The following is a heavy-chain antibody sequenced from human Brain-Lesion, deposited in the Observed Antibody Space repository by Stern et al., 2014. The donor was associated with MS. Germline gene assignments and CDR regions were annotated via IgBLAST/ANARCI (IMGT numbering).Heavy chain of an antibody. CDR2: IWNDGTNK. CDR1: GFTFSSYF. D-gene: IGHD4-17*01. CDR3: ARDVGYGVYGTLVLGY. J-gene: IGHJ4*02. Sequence: VQLVESGGGVVQPGGSLRLSCAASGFTFSSYFMHWVRQAPGKGLEWVGLIWNDGTNKFYADSVKGRFTISRGNSQNTLHLQMNSLRVEDTAVYYCARDVGYGVYGTLVLGYWGQGTLVTVSS. V-gene: IGHV3-33*08.